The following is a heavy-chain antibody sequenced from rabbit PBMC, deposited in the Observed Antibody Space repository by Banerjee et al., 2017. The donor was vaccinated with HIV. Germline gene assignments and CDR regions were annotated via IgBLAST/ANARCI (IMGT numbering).Heavy chain of an antibody. CDR2: IYTSSGST. D-gene: IGHD6-1*01. CDR1: GFSFISKYN. Sequence: QSLEESGGDLVKPGASLTLTCTASGFSFISKYNMCWVRQAPGKGLEWIACIYTSSGSTDYASWAKGRFTISKASSTTVTLQMTSLTGADTATYFCARAVYLGYDYAFDLWGPGTLVTVS. CDR3: ARAVYLGYDYAFDL. V-gene: IGHV1S40*01. J-gene: IGHJ4*01.